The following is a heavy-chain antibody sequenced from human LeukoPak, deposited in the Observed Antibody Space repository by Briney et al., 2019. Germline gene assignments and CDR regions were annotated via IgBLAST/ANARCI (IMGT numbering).Heavy chain of an antibody. CDR3: ASGSSWSPYYYYGMDV. V-gene: IGHV3-23*01. D-gene: IGHD6-13*01. CDR2: ISGSGGST. Sequence: GGSLRLSCAASGFTFSSYAMSWVRQAPGKGLEWVSAISGSGGSTYYADSVKGRFTISRDNSNNTLYLQMNSLRAEDTAVYYCASGSSWSPYYYYGMDVWGQGTTVTVSS. CDR1: GFTFSSYA. J-gene: IGHJ6*02.